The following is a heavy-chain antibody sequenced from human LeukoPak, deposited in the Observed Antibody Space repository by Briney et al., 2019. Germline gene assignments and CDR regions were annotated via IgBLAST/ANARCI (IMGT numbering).Heavy chain of an antibody. D-gene: IGHD3-22*01. Sequence: GGSLRLSCAASGFTFSDYYMSWIRQAPGKGLEWVSYISSSGSTIYYADSVKGRFTISRDNAKNSLYLQMNSMRAEDTAVYYCAREKVPYYYDSSGSLWGQGTLVTVSS. CDR2: ISSSGSTI. V-gene: IGHV3-11*01. J-gene: IGHJ4*02. CDR3: AREKVPYYYDSSGSL. CDR1: GFTFSDYY.